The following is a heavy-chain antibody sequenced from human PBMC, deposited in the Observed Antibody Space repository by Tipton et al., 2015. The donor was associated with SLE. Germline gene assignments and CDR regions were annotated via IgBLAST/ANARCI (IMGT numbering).Heavy chain of an antibody. CDR3: ARVRRSYYSDYSFDY. V-gene: IGHV4-59*04. CDR1: GGSINDYY. CDR2: IFHSGDV. J-gene: IGHJ4*02. D-gene: IGHD3-10*01. Sequence: TLSLTCSVSGGSINDYYWSWIRQPPGKGLEWIGSIFHSGDVFYTPSLKSRVAISADTSKNQFSLRLSSVTAADTAVYFCARVRRSYYSDYSFDYWGPGTLVTVSS.